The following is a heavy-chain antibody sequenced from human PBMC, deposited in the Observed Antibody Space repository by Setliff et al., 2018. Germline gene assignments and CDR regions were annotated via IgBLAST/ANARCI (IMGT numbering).Heavy chain of an antibody. D-gene: IGHD4-4*01. Sequence: KPSETLSLTCAVSGYSISSGYYWGWIRQPPGKGLEWIGNIYHSGSTYYNPSLKSRVTISVDTSKNQFSLKLSSVTAADTAVYYCASYRQDVNYWGQGTLVTVSS. J-gene: IGHJ4*02. CDR1: GYSISSGYY. CDR2: IYHSGST. CDR3: ASYRQDVNY. V-gene: IGHV4-38-2*01.